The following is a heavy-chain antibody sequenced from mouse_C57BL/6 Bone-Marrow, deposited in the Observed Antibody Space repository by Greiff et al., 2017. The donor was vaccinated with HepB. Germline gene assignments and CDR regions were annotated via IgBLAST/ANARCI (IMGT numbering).Heavy chain of an antibody. Sequence: EVQVVESGGGLVKPGGSLKLSCAASGFTFSSYAMSWVRQTPEKRLEWVATISDGGSYTYYPDNVKGRFTISRDNAKNNLYLQMSHLKSEDTAMYYCARDSNEDYGGQGTTITVSS. D-gene: IGHD2-5*01. CDR2: ISDGGSYT. V-gene: IGHV5-4*01. J-gene: IGHJ2*01. CDR1: GFTFSSYA. CDR3: ARDSNEDY.